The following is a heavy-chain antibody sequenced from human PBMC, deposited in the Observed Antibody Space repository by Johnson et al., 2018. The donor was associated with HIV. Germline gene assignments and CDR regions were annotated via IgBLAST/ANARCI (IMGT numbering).Heavy chain of an antibody. Sequence: VQLVESGGGVVQPGRSLRLSCAASGFTFGSYGIHWVRQAPGKGLEWVAVISHDGGNKYYADSVKGRFSISRDNSKNTLYLQMNSLRAWDTAVYYCAKDLSPSGSYRMDIWGQGTMVTVSS. CDR1: GFTFGSYG. CDR2: ISHDGGNK. J-gene: IGHJ3*02. D-gene: IGHD1-26*01. CDR3: AKDLSPSGSYRMDI. V-gene: IGHV3-30*18.